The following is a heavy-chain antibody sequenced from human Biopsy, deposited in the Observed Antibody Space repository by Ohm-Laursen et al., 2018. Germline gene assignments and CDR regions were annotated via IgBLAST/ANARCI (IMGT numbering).Heavy chain of an antibody. CDR1: GFTFSSYS. CDR3: ARDSRRTAREGGMDV. CDR2: ISETSSHI. V-gene: IGHV3-21*01. Sequence: SLRLSCTASGFTFSSYSMNWVRQAPGKGLEWISYISETSSHIYDADSVKGRFTVARENAKNSLYLQLNSLRAEDTAVYYCARDSRRTAREGGMDVWGQGTTVTVSS. J-gene: IGHJ6*02. D-gene: IGHD6-6*01.